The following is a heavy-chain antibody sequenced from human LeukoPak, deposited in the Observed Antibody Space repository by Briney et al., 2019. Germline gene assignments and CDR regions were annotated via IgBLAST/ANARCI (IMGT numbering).Heavy chain of an antibody. CDR3: ARAKGDIVVVPAAMDTTYYYYYYMDV. Sequence: ASVKVSCKASGGTFSSYAISWVRQAPGQGLEWKVGIIAIFGKANYAQKLQGRVTITTDESTSAAYMELSSLRSEGTAVYYCARAKGDIVVVPAAMDTTYYYYYYMDVGGKGTTVTVSS. V-gene: IGHV1-69*05. J-gene: IGHJ6*03. CDR2: IIAIFGKA. CDR1: GGTFSSYA. D-gene: IGHD2-2*01.